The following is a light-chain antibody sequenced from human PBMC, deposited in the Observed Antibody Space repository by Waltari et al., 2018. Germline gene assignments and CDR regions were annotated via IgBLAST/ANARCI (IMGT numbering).Light chain of an antibody. Sequence: EIVLTQSPGTLSLSPGERATLSCRASQSVSSSYLAWYQQKPGQAPRLLIYGASSRATGIPDRFNGSGAGTGFTLTISRLEPEDFAVYYCQQYGSSPSLTFGGGTKVEIK. J-gene: IGKJ4*01. CDR3: QQYGSSPSLT. CDR1: QSVSSSY. CDR2: GAS. V-gene: IGKV3-20*01.